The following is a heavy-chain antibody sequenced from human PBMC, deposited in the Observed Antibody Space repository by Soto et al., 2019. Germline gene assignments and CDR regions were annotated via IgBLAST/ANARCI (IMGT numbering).Heavy chain of an antibody. CDR3: ARHDYGDYFY. CDR2: IYYSGST. Sequence: QVQLQESGPGLVKPSEILSLTCTVSGGSISSYYWSWIRQPPGKGLEWIGYIYYSGSTNYNPSLKSRVTISVDTSKNQFSLKLSSVTAADTAVYYCARHDYGDYFYWGQGTLVTVSS. J-gene: IGHJ4*02. V-gene: IGHV4-59*08. D-gene: IGHD4-17*01. CDR1: GGSISSYY.